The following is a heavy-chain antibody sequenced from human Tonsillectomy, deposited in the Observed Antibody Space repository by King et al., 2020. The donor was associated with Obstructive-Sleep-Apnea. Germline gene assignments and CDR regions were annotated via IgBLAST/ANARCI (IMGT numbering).Heavy chain of an antibody. CDR2: ISYDGTNT. CDR3: ARGGWRLWFGEDGMDV. Sequence: QLVQSGGGVVQPGRSLRLSCAASGFTFSTYAMHWVRQAPGKGLAWVTFISYDGTNTSYADSVKGRFTISRDNSKNTLYLQMNSLRAEDTAMYYCARGGWRLWFGEDGMDVWGQGTTVTVSS. V-gene: IGHV3-30*04. CDR1: GFTFSTYA. J-gene: IGHJ6*02. D-gene: IGHD3-10*01.